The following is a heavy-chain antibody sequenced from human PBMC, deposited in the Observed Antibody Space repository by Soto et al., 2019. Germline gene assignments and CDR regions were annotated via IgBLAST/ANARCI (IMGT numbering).Heavy chain of an antibody. CDR3: ARVRGWFDP. D-gene: IGHD3-3*01. CDR2: IDHSGYT. J-gene: IGHJ5*02. Sequence: SETLSLTCAVYGGSFSGYYWNWIRQPPGKWLEWIGEIDHSGYTNYNPSLKGRVTISVDTSKNQFSLRLTSVTAADTAVYYCARVRGWFDPWGQGXLVTVHS. V-gene: IGHV4-34*01. CDR1: GGSFSGYY.